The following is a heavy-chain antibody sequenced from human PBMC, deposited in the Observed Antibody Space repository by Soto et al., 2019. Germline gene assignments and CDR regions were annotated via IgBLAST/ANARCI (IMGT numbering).Heavy chain of an antibody. CDR2: ISKDGNDQ. CDR3: AKDRWEFTRYFDY. Sequence: QVQLVESGGGVVQPGTSLRRSCAASGFTFSNYGMHWVRQAPGKGLEWVAVISKDGNDQYYADSVKGRFSVSRDNSKNTLHFQMNSLRPEDTAVYYCAKDRWEFTRYFDYWGQGTLVTVSS. V-gene: IGHV3-30*18. CDR1: GFTFSNYG. J-gene: IGHJ4*02. D-gene: IGHD1-26*01.